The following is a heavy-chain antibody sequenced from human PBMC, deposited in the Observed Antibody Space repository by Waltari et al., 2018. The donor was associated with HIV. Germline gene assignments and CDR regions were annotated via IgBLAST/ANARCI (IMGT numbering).Heavy chain of an antibody. V-gene: IGHV3-30*04. CDR2: ISYDGSNK. CDR3: ARALAVAGYWFDP. Sequence: QVQLVESGGGVVQPGRSLRLSCAASGFTFSSYAMPWVRQAPGKGLEWVAVISYDGSNKYYADSVKGRFTISRDNSKNTLYLQMNSLRAEDTAVYYCARALAVAGYWFDPWGQGTLVTVSS. D-gene: IGHD6-19*01. CDR1: GFTFSSYA. J-gene: IGHJ5*02.